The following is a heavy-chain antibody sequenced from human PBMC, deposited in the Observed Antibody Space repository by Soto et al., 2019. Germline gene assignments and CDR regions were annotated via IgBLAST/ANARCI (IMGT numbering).Heavy chain of an antibody. CDR1: GGSISSNYYC. J-gene: IGHJ4*02. D-gene: IGHD1-26*01. CDR2: IYNSGST. Sequence: QVQLQEPGPRLVEPSQTLSLTCTVSGGSISSNYYCWSWIRQSPGTGLEWIGHIYNSGSTYSNPSLNSRVTISVDMSKNQFSLKLSSVTAADTAVYYCARGPSGDKVDYWGQGTLVTVSS. V-gene: IGHV4-30-4*01. CDR3: ARGPSGDKVDY.